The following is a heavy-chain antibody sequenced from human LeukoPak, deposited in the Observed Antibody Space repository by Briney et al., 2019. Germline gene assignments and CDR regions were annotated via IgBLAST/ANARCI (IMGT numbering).Heavy chain of an antibody. CDR2: IYYSGST. V-gene: IGHV4-31*03. CDR3: ARGGSTYCSGGSCPFDY. Sequence: SQTLSLTCTVSGGSISSGGYYCSWIRQHPGKGLEWIGYIYYSGSTYYNPSLKSRVTISVDTSKNQFSLKLSSVTAADTAVYYCARGGSTYCSGGSCPFDYWGQGTLVTVSS. D-gene: IGHD2-15*01. J-gene: IGHJ4*02. CDR1: GGSISSGGYY.